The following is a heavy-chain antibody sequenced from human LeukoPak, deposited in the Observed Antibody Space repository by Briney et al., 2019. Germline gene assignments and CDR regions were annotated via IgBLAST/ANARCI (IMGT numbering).Heavy chain of an antibody. Sequence: GGSLRLSCAASGFTVSSYYMTWVRQAPGKGLEWVSVIYSGGSTYYADSVKGRVAISRDNSNDTVFLQMNIVRAEDRAVYYCARSYSNHLFGMDVWGQGTTVTVSS. D-gene: IGHD4-11*01. CDR3: ARSYSNHLFGMDV. V-gene: IGHV3-66*01. CDR2: IYSGGST. CDR1: GFTVSSYY. J-gene: IGHJ6*02.